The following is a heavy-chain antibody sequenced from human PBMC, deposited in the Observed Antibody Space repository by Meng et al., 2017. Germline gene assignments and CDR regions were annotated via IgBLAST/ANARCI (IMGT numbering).Heavy chain of an antibody. Sequence: QVQVGQSGAEVEKPGASVKVSCKASGYTFTSYTIHWVRQAPGQSLAWMGWIKSANGDAKYSQKFQGRLTLTRDTSASTAYLELSSLTFEDTAVYYCARGTGSSWFDPWGQGTLVTVSS. J-gene: IGHJ5*02. CDR2: IKSANGDA. D-gene: IGHD6-13*01. CDR1: GYTFTSYT. CDR3: ARGTGSSWFDP. V-gene: IGHV1-3*01.